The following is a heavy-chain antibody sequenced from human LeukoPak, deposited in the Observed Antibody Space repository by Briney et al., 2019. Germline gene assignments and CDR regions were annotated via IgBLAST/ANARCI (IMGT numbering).Heavy chain of an antibody. J-gene: IGHJ6*03. CDR2: INPNSGGT. Sequence: ASVKVSCKASGYTFTGYYMHWVRQAPGQGLEWMGWINPNSGGTNYAQKFQGRVTMTRDTSISTAYMELSRLRSDDTAVYYCARAIEGSSWVVDYYYMDVWGKGTTVTVSS. V-gene: IGHV1-2*02. CDR3: ARAIEGSSWVVDYYYMDV. CDR1: GYTFTGYY. D-gene: IGHD6-13*01.